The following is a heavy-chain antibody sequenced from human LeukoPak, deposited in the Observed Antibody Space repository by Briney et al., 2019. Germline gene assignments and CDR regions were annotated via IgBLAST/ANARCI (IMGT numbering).Heavy chain of an antibody. Sequence: PGGSLRLFCAASGFTFSSYGMHWVRQAPGKGLEWVAFIRYDGSNKYYADSVKGRFTISRDNSKNTLYLQMNSLRAEDTAVYYCAKGGARTHYYDSSGYYYRPFDYWGQGTLVTVSS. V-gene: IGHV3-30*02. CDR3: AKGGARTHYYDSSGYYYRPFDY. CDR1: GFTFSSYG. D-gene: IGHD3-22*01. J-gene: IGHJ4*02. CDR2: IRYDGSNK.